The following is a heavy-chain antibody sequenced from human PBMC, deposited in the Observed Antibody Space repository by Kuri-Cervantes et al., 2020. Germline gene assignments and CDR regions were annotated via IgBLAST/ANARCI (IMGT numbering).Heavy chain of an antibody. CDR2: IKQDGSEK. D-gene: IGHD3-22*01. Sequence: GESLKISCAASGFTFSSYEMNWVRQAPGKGLEWVANIKQDGSEKYYVDSVKGRFTISRDNAKNSLYPQMNSLRAEDTAVYYCARETKNHYDSSGYYFHWGQGTLVTVSS. V-gene: IGHV3-7*01. CDR1: GFTFSSYE. J-gene: IGHJ4*02. CDR3: ARETKNHYDSSGYYFH.